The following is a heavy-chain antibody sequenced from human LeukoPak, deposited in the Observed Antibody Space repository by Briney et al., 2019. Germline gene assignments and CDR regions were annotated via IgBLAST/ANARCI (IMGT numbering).Heavy chain of an antibody. V-gene: IGHV4-4*07. CDR2: IYTSGST. CDR1: GGSISSYY. J-gene: IGHJ4*02. CDR3: ARGTLGGYDYFDY. D-gene: IGHD5-12*01. Sequence: PSETLSLTCTVSGGSISSYYGSWLRQPAGKGLEWVGRIYTSGSTNYNPSLKSRVTMSVDTSKNQFSLKLSSVTAADTAVYYCARGTLGGYDYFDYWGQGTLVTVSS.